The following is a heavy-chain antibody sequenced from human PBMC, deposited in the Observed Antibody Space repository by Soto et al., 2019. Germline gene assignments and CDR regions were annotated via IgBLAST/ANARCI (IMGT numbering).Heavy chain of an antibody. CDR1: GYTFTTHA. D-gene: IGHD1-1*01. J-gene: IGHJ6*02. CDR2: INGGTGQT. CDR3: ARGKGMEENYYYYGLDI. V-gene: IGHV1-3*01. Sequence: ALVKVSCKASGYTFTTHAMHWVRQAPGQSLEWMGWINGGTGQTKHSQRFQGRVNIIRDTSASTAYMELSSLRSEDTAVYYCARGKGMEENYYYYGLDIWGQGTTVTVSS.